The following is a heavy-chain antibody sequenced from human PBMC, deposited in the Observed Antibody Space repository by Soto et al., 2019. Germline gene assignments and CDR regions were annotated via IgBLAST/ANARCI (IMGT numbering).Heavy chain of an antibody. D-gene: IGHD2-2*01. CDR1: GYTFTSYA. Sequence: EASVKVSCKASGYTFTSYAMHWVRQAPGQRLEWMGWINAGNGNTKYSQKFQGRVTITRDTSASTAYMELSSLRSEDTAVYYCARVYCSSTSCLYYYYYGMDVWG. J-gene: IGHJ6*02. CDR2: INAGNGNT. V-gene: IGHV1-3*01. CDR3: ARVYCSSTSCLYYYYYGMDV.